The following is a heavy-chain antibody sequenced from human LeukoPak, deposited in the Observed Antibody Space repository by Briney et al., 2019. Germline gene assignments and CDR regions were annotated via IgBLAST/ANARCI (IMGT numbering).Heavy chain of an antibody. V-gene: IGHV1-2*06. Sequence: SVKVSCKASGGTFSSYAISWVRQAPGQGLEWMGRINPDSGGTNYAQKFQGRVTMTRDTSISTAYMELSRLRSDDTAVYYCATYYYDSSGYYQYFQHWGQGTLVTVSS. D-gene: IGHD3-22*01. J-gene: IGHJ1*01. CDR2: INPDSGGT. CDR1: GGTFSSYA. CDR3: ATYYYDSSGYYQYFQH.